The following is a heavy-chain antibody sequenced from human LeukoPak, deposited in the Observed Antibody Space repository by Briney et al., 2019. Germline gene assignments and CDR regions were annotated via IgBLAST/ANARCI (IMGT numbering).Heavy chain of an antibody. Sequence: PSETLSLTCTVSGGSISSSSYYWGWIRQPPGKGLEWIGSIYYSGSTYYNPSRKSRVTISVDTSKNQFSLKLSSVTAVDTAVYYCARDRYLRGHYFDYWGQGTLVTVSS. D-gene: IGHD1-1*01. J-gene: IGHJ4*02. V-gene: IGHV4-39*07. CDR1: GGSISSSSYY. CDR2: IYYSGST. CDR3: ARDRYLRGHYFDY.